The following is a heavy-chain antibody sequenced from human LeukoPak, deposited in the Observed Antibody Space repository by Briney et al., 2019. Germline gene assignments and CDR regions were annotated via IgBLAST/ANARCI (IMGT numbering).Heavy chain of an antibody. Sequence: GRSLRLSCAASGFTFSSYAMHWVRQAPGKGLEWVAVISYDGSNKYYADSVRGRFTISRDNSKNTLYLQMNSLRAEDTAVYYCARVRYNSGYIFDYWGQGVLVTVSS. CDR1: GFTFSSYA. J-gene: IGHJ4*02. D-gene: IGHD5-18*01. CDR3: ARVRYNSGYIFDY. V-gene: IGHV3-30-3*01. CDR2: ISYDGSNK.